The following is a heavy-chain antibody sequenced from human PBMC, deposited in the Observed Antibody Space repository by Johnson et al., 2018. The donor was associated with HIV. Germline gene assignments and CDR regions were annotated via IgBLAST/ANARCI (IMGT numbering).Heavy chain of an antibody. CDR3: AKDKDAFDI. J-gene: IGHJ3*02. CDR2: TRFDGSNK. Sequence: VQLVESGGGVVQPGGSLRLSCAASGFTFSSYGMHWVRQTPDKGLEWVAFTRFDGSNKYYADSVKGRFTISRDNSKNTLYLQMNSLIAEDTAVYYCAKDKDAFDIWGQGTMVTVSS. CDR1: GFTFSSYG. V-gene: IGHV3-30*02.